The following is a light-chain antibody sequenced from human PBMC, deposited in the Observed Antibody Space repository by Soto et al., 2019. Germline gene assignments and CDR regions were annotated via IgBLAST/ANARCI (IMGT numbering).Light chain of an antibody. V-gene: IGKV4-1*01. Sequence: DIVMTQSPDSLAVSLGERVTINCKSSQSVLYSSNNKNYLAWYQQKPGQPPKLLIYWASTRESGVPDRFSGSGSGTDFTLTISSLQAEDVAVYYCQQYYGTSWTFGQGTKVEIK. J-gene: IGKJ1*01. CDR1: QSVLYSSNNKNY. CDR2: WAS. CDR3: QQYYGTSWT.